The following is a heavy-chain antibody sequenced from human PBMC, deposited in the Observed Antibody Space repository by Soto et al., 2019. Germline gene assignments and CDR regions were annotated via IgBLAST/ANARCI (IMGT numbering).Heavy chain of an antibody. CDR1: EDIFTNYW. CDR2: IFYDGSEI. D-gene: IGHD1-1*01. V-gene: IGHV5-51*01. CDR3: ARREHDWNGHSWFDP. Sequence: GESLKISCKGSEDIFTNYWIGWVRQMPGKGLEWMGIIFYDGSEIRYGPSFEGQVAISADKSTNTAYLQWRSLKASDTAIYYCARREHDWNGHSWFDPWGQGTLVTVSS. J-gene: IGHJ5*02.